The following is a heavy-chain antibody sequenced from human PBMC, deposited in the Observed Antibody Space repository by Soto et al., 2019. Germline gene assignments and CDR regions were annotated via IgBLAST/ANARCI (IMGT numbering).Heavy chain of an antibody. CDR1: AYTFTGYY. Sequence: GSDKVSCKASAYTFTGYYIHWVRQAPGQGLEWMGIIDPRGGSTGYAQKFQGRVTMTTDTSTGTVYMDLSSLRSEDTDVYYCAAIAGAHAFDIWGQGTMVTVSS. CDR3: AAIAGAHAFDI. CDR2: IDPRGGST. V-gene: IGHV1-46*01. D-gene: IGHD6-19*01. J-gene: IGHJ3*02.